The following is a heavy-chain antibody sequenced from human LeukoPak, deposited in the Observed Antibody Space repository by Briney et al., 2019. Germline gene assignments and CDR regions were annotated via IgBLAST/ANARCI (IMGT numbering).Heavy chain of an antibody. V-gene: IGHV3-21*01. CDR2: ISGDSTYV. Sequence: PGGSLRLSCAASGFTFASYSMNWVRQAPGKGLEWVSSISGDSTYVYNAGSVKGRFTISRDNAQASLYLQMISLRADDTAVYYCARVSGRLERQSDLDYWGQGTLVIVSS. CDR1: GFTFASYS. CDR3: ARVSGRLERQSDLDY. D-gene: IGHD1-1*01. J-gene: IGHJ4*02.